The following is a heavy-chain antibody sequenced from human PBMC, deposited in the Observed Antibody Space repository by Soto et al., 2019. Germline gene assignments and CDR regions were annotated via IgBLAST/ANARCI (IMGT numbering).Heavy chain of an antibody. V-gene: IGHV4-30-2*01. Sequence: SSETLSLTCAVSGGSISSGGYSWSWIRQPPGKSLEWIGYIYHSGSTYYNPSLKSRVTISVDKSKNQFSLKLSFVTAADTAVYYCARVDITMVRGVIITRYFASSGQGTLVTVSA. D-gene: IGHD3-10*01. CDR3: ARVDITMVRGVIITRYFAS. CDR2: IYHSGST. CDR1: GGSISSGGYS. J-gene: IGHJ4*02.